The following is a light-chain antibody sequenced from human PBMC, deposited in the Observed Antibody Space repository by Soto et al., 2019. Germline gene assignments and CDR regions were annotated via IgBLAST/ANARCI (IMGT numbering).Light chain of an antibody. Sequence: EIVLTQSPGTLSLSPGERATLSCRASQTVSSSDLAWYQQKSGQGPRLLIYGASIMATGIPDRFSGSVSGTDFTLIISSLEPEDFAVYYCQQYGSSPRTFGQGTKGEIK. J-gene: IGKJ1*01. V-gene: IGKV3-20*01. CDR1: QTVSSSD. CDR3: QQYGSSPRT. CDR2: GAS.